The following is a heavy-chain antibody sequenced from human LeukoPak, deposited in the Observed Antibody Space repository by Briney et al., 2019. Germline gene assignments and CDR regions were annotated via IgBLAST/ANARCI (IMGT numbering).Heavy chain of an antibody. CDR3: ARHNPLVPAAIGYYYYYMDV. V-gene: IGHV4-39*01. CDR1: GGSISSSSYY. D-gene: IGHD2-2*01. Sequence: SETLSLTCTVSGGSISSSSYYWGWIRQPPGKGLEWIGSIYYSGSTYYNPSLKSRVTISVDTSKNQFSLKLSSVTAADTAVYYCARHNPLVPAAIGYYYYYMDVWGQRDHGHRLL. CDR2: IYYSGST. J-gene: IGHJ6*03.